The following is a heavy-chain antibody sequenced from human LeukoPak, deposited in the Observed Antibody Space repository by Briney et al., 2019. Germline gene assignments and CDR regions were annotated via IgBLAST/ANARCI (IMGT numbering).Heavy chain of an antibody. CDR2: INSDGSST. CDR3: ARDRLGSSYYY. D-gene: IGHD4-11*01. V-gene: IGHV3-74*01. J-gene: IGHJ4*02. CDR1: GFSISGYW. Sequence: SGGSLRLSCAASGFSISGYWMHWVRQAPGKGLVWVSRINSDGSSTTYADSVKDRFTISRDNAKNTLCLQMSSLRADDTAVYHCARDRLGSSYYYWGQGTLVTVSS.